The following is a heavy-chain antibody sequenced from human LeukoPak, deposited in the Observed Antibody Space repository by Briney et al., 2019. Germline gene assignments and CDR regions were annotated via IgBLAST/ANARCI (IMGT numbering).Heavy chain of an antibody. CDR3: ARDLAVLGVLFISYMDF. J-gene: IGHJ6*03. CDR2: ISTYSGNA. Sequence: ASVKVSCKASGYTFITHGITWVRQAPGQGLQWVGWISTYSGNAHYAQRLQDRVTLNKDTATTTAYLELRNLTSDDTAVYYCARDLAVLGVLFISYMDFWGEGAPVIVS. CDR1: GYTFITHG. V-gene: IGHV1-18*01. D-gene: IGHD1-26*01.